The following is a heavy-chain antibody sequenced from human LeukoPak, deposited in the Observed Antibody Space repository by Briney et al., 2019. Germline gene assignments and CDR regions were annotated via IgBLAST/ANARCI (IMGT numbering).Heavy chain of an antibody. D-gene: IGHD1-26*01. V-gene: IGHV3-53*04. J-gene: IGHJ4*02. CDR2: IYTDGRA. CDR3: ARLATSTGSYVDY. CDR1: GFNVSGNY. Sequence: PGGSLRLSCAASGFNVSGNYMSWVRQAPGKGLEWVSVIYTDGRAFYADSVKGRFTISRHNFKNTLYLQMDTLRPEDTAVYYCARLATSTGSYVDYWGQGTLVTVSS.